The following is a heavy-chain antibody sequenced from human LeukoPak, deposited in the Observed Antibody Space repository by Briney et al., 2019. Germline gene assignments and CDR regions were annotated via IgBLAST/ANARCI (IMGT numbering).Heavy chain of an antibody. CDR2: IYWDDDK. J-gene: IGHJ5*02. V-gene: IGHV2-5*02. CDR1: GFSLSTSGVG. CDR3: AHRPQPPRGSGSYYSWFDP. Sequence: SGPTLVNPTQTLTLTCTFSGFSLSTSGVGVGWIRQPPGKALEWLALIYWDDDKRYSPSLKSRLTITKDTSKHQVVLTMTNMDPVDTATYYCAHRPQPPRGSGSYYSWFDPWGQGTLVTVSS. D-gene: IGHD3-10*01.